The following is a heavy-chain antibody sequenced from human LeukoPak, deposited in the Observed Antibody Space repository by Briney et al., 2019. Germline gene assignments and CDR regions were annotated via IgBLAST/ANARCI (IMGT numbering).Heavy chain of an antibody. CDR2: FYSTGST. Sequence: PSETLSLTCTVSGGSISSYYWTWIRQPAGKGLEWIGRFYSTGSTNYNPSLKSRVTMSVDTSKNQFSLKLSPVTAADTAVYYRARDQYSGSLVYWGQGTLVTVSS. CDR1: GGSISSYY. J-gene: IGHJ4*02. D-gene: IGHD1-26*01. V-gene: IGHV4-4*07. CDR3: ARDQYSGSLVY.